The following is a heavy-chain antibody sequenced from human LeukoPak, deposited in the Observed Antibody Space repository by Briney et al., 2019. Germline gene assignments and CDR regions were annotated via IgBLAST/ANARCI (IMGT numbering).Heavy chain of an antibody. V-gene: IGHV4-59*01. J-gene: IGHJ5*02. CDR1: GGSISSYY. Sequence: SETLSLTCTVSGGSISSYYWSWIRQPPGKGLEWIGYIYYSGSTNYKPSLKSRVTISVDTSKNQFSLKLSSVTAADTAVYYCARGGYYGSGNDFRFDPGGKGTLVTVSS. D-gene: IGHD3-10*01. CDR2: IYYSGST. CDR3: ARGGYYGSGNDFRFDP.